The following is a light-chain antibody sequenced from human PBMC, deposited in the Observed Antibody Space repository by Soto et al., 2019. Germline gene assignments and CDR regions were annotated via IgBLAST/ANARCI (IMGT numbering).Light chain of an antibody. CDR3: QQRSNWPPIT. CDR1: QSVSSY. V-gene: IGKV3-11*01. J-gene: IGKJ4*01. CDR2: DAS. Sequence: EIVLTQSPATLSLSPGERATLSWRASQSVSSYLAWYQQKPGQAPRLLIYDASNRATGIPARFSGSGSGTDFTLTISSLEPEDFAVYYCQQRSNWPPITFGGGTKVDIK.